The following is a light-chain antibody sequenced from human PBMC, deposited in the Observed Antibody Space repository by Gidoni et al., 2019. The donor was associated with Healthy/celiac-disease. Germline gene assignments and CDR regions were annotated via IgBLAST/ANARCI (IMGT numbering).Light chain of an antibody. V-gene: IGKV1-39*01. J-gene: IGKJ2*01. CDR2: AAS. CDR3: QQSYSTPYT. Sequence: DIQMTQSPSSLSASVGDRVTITCRASQSISSYLNWYQQKPGKAPKLLIYAASSLQSGVPSRFSCSGSGTDFTLTIRSLQPEYFATYYCQQSYSTPYTFGQGTKLEIK. CDR1: QSISSY.